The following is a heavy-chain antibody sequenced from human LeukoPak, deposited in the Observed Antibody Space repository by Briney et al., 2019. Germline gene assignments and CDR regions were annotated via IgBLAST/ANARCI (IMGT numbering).Heavy chain of an antibody. V-gene: IGHV3-23*01. Sequence: GGSLRLSCAASGFTFSSYSMKWVRQARGKGVEWVSGISPSGDITYYGDSVKGRFTISRDNSKNTVYMEVISLTAEDTAVYYCAKDDAWLRFGEWSQGTLVTVSS. J-gene: IGHJ4*02. D-gene: IGHD3-10*01. CDR2: ISPSGDIT. CDR3: AKDDAWLRFGE. CDR1: GFTFSSYS.